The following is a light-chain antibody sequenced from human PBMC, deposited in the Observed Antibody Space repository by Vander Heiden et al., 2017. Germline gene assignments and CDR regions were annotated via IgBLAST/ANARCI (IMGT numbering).Light chain of an antibody. V-gene: IGLV3-25*03. J-gene: IGLJ2*01. CDR2: KDR. CDR3: QSADSSGTH. Sequence: SYELTHPPSVSVSPGQTARITCSGNGLPRQYVYWYQQKPGQAPVLVMFKDRERPSGIPGRFSGSTSGTTVTLTIDGAQAEDEADYYCQSADSSGTHFGGGTKLTVL. CDR1: GLPRQY.